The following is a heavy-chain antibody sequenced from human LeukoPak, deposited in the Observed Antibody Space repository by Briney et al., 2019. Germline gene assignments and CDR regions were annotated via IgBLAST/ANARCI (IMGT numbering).Heavy chain of an antibody. CDR3: ARDALVRDYGEFDY. CDR2: IWYDGSNK. Sequence: PGGSLRLSCAASGFTFSSYGMHWVRQAPGKGLEWVAVIWYDGSNKYYADSVKGRFTISRDNSKNTLYLQMNSLRAEDTAVYYCARDALVRDYGEFDYWGQGTLVTVSS. J-gene: IGHJ4*02. CDR1: GFTFSSYG. V-gene: IGHV3-33*01. D-gene: IGHD3-10*01.